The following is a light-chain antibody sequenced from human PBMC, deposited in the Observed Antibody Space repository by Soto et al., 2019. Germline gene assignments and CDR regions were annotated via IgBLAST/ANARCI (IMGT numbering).Light chain of an antibody. CDR3: QQSYSIPYT. CDR1: QSISSY. Sequence: DIQMTQSPSSLSASVGDRVMITCRASQSISSYLNWYQQKPGKAPKLLIYAASSLQSGVPSRFSGSGSGTDFTLTISSLQPEDFATYYCQQSYSIPYTFGQGTKLEIK. V-gene: IGKV1-39*01. J-gene: IGKJ2*01. CDR2: AAS.